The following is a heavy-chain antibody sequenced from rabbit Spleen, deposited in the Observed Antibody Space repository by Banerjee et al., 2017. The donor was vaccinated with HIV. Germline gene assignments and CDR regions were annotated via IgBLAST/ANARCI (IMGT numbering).Heavy chain of an antibody. CDR3: ARDGDDAGTDFGL. CDR2: IYSGYSEAT. Sequence: QEQLEESGGGLVQPEGSLTLTCTASGFSFSSSYYMCWVRQAPGKGLEWIACIYSGYSEATYYASWVNGRFSISRSTSLNTVTLQMTSLTVADTATYFCARDGDDAGTDFGLWGPGTLVTVS. V-gene: IGHV1S45*01. D-gene: IGHD4-2*01. J-gene: IGHJ4*01. CDR1: GFSFSSSYY.